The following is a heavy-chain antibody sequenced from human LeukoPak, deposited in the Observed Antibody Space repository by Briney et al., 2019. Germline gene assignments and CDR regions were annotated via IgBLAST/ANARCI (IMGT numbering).Heavy chain of an antibody. CDR3: ATADPTVIIPRHFDY. CDR1: GFTLSDYY. D-gene: IGHD4-17*01. Sequence: GGSLRLSCATSGFTLSDYYMNWVRQAPGKGLEWVGRTRNKANSYITDYAASVKGRFTISRDDSKKSLYLQMNSLKTEDTAVYYCATADPTVIIPRHFDYWGQGTLVTVSS. CDR2: TRNKANSYIT. J-gene: IGHJ4*02. V-gene: IGHV3-72*01.